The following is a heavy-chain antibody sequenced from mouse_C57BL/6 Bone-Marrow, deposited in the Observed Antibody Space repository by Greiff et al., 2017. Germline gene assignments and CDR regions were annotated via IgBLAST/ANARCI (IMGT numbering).Heavy chain of an antibody. CDR3: AMKGSYGSSYEAMDY. CDR2: ISSGRSTI. CDR1: GSTFRDYG. V-gene: IGHV5-17*01. Sequence: EVMLVESGGGLVKPGGSLKLSCAASGSTFRDYGMHWVRQAPEKGLEWVAYISSGRSTIYYADTVKGRFTIASDNAKNTLFLQMTRPGSEDTAMYDSAMKGSYGSSYEAMDYWGQGTSVTVSS. D-gene: IGHD1-1*01. J-gene: IGHJ4*01.